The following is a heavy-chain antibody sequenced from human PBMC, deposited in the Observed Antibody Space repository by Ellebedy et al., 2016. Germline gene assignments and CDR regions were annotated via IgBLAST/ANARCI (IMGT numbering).Heavy chain of an antibody. V-gene: IGHV1-2*02. CDR2: INPNSGDT. CDR3: ASFLGNQPYYFDY. CDR1: GYTFTGYY. Sequence: ASVKVSCXASGYTFTGYYMHWVRQAPGQGLEWMGWINPNSGDTTYAQKFQGRVTMTRDMSISTAYMELRRLRFDDTAVYYCASFLGNQPYYFDYWGQGTLVTVSS. J-gene: IGHJ4*02.